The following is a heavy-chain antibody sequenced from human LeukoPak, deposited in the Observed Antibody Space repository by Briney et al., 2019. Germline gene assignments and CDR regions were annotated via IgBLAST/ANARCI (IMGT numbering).Heavy chain of an antibody. J-gene: IGHJ5*02. CDR2: INHSGST. Sequence: PSETLSLTCAVYGGSFSGYYWSWIRQPPGKGLEWIGEINHSGSTNYNPSLKSRVTISVDTSKNQFSLKLSSVTAADTAVYYCARDRLVNDYGDYNWFDPWGQGTLVTVSS. V-gene: IGHV4-34*01. CDR1: GGSFSGYY. CDR3: ARDRLVNDYGDYNWFDP. D-gene: IGHD4-17*01.